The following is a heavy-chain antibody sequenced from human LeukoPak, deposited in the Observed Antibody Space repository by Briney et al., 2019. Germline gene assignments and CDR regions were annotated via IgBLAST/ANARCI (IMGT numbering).Heavy chain of an antibody. CDR3: ATERAGSGSPNFYYFDY. V-gene: IGHV4-34*01. Sequence: SETLSLTCAVYGGSFSGYYWSWIRQPPGKGLEWIGEINHSGSTNYNPSLKSRVTISVDTSKNQFSLKPSSVTAADTAVYYCATERAGSGSPNFYYFDYWGQGTLVTVSS. D-gene: IGHD3-10*01. CDR1: GGSFSGYY. CDR2: INHSGST. J-gene: IGHJ4*02.